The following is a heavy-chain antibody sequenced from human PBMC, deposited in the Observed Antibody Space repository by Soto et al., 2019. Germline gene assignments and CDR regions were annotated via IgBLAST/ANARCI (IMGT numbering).Heavy chain of an antibody. J-gene: IGHJ4*02. CDR2: INHSGST. CDR1: GGSFSGYY. Sequence: SETLSLTCAVYGGSFSGYYWSWIRQPPGKGLEWIGEINHSGSTNYNPSLKSRVTISVDTSKNQFSLKLSSVTAADTAVYYCARGPTRYRRGGIDYWGQGTLVTVSS. V-gene: IGHV4-34*01. D-gene: IGHD3-10*01. CDR3: ARGPTRYRRGGIDY.